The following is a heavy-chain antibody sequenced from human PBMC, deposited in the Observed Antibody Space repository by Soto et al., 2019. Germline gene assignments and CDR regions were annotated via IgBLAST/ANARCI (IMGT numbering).Heavy chain of an antibody. CDR2: ISGTGGST. D-gene: IGHD7-27*01. Sequence: PRGSLRLSCAAYGFTFNHYALNWSRQAPGKGLAWVSSISGTGGSTFYAGSAKGRFTISRDNSKNTLFLQMTSLRAEDTAVYYCGKGNSKWGTGDAFDIWGQGTMVTVSS. J-gene: IGHJ3*02. V-gene: IGHV3-23*01. CDR3: GKGNSKWGTGDAFDI. CDR1: GFTFNHYA.